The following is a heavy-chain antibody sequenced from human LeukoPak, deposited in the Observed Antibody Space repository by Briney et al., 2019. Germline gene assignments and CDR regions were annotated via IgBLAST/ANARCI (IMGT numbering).Heavy chain of an antibody. V-gene: IGHV4-34*01. D-gene: IGHD3-9*01. Sequence: SETLSLTCAVYGGSFSGYYWSWIRQPPGKGLEWIGEINYSGSTNYNPSLKSRVTISVDTSKNQFSLKLSSVTAADTAVYYCARATTNILTGYSPFDYWGQGTLVTVSS. CDR1: GGSFSGYY. CDR2: INYSGST. J-gene: IGHJ4*02. CDR3: ARATTNILTGYSPFDY.